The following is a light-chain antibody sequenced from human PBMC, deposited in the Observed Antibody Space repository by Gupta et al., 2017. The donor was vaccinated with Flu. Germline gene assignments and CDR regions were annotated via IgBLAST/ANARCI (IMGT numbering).Light chain of an antibody. V-gene: IGLV2-14*03. CDR3: HSYSISINVA. CDR1: SSDVADSNS. CDR2: DVS. Sequence: SALTQPASVSGSPGPSITIPCTGTSSDVADSNSVSWYQHHPGKPPKLMIYDVSRRPAGVAGRFSGSKSGNTASLTISEPKEEDAADYYSHSYSISINVAFGGGTKLTVL. J-gene: IGLJ2*01.